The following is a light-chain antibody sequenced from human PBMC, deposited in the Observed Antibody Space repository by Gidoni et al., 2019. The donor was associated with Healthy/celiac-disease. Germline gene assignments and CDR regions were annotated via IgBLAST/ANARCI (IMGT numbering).Light chain of an antibody. CDR1: QSISSY. Sequence: DIQMTQSPSSLSASVGDRVTITCRASQSISSYLNWYQQKPGKAPKLLIYAASSLQSGGPSRFSGRGTGKEFNPNNSKLETEEFATYYCQQSYSTRTWTFGQGTKVEIK. J-gene: IGKJ1*01. CDR3: QQSYSTRTWT. V-gene: IGKV1-39*01. CDR2: AAS.